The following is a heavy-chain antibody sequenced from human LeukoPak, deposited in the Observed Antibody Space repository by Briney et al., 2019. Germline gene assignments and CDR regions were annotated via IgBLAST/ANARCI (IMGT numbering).Heavy chain of an antibody. CDR3: ARGLGSSWYGAPFDY. CDR1: GGSISSYY. J-gene: IGHJ4*02. Sequence: PSETLSLTCTVSGGSISSYYWSWLRQPPGKGLEWIGYIYYSGSTNYNPSLKSRVTISVDTSKNQFSLKLSSVTAADTAVYYCARGLGSSWYGAPFDYWGQGTLVTVSS. CDR2: IYYSGST. V-gene: IGHV4-59*01. D-gene: IGHD6-13*01.